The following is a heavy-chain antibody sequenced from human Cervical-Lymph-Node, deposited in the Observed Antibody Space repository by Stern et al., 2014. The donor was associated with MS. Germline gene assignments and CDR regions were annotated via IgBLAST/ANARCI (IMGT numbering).Heavy chain of an antibody. Sequence: QVQLQESGPGLVKPSQTLSLTCTVSGGSISSGSYYWSWIRQPAGKGLEWIGRIYTSGSTNYNPSLKSLVTISVDTSKKQLSLKMSSVTAADTAVYYCAGTYDSSGYYYESIYFQHWGQGTLVTVSS. D-gene: IGHD3-22*01. J-gene: IGHJ1*01. CDR2: IYTSGST. V-gene: IGHV4-61*02. CDR3: AGTYDSSGYYYESIYFQH. CDR1: GGSISSGSYY.